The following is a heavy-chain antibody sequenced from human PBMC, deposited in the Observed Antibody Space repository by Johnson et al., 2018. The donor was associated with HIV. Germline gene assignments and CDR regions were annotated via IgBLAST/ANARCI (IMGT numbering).Heavy chain of an antibody. CDR1: GFAFSAYW. Sequence: VQLVESGGGLVKPGGSLRLSCAASGFAFSAYWMSWVRQAPGKGLEWVANIKKDGSEKYYVDSVKGRFTISRDNAKNSLYLQMNSLRAEDTAVYYCARPCGAPRDADAFDIWGQGTMVTVSS. D-gene: IGHD1-26*01. CDR3: ARPCGAPRDADAFDI. CDR2: IKKDGSEK. J-gene: IGHJ3*02. V-gene: IGHV3-7*01.